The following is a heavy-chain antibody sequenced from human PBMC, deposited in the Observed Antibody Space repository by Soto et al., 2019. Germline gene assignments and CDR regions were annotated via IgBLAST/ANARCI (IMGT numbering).Heavy chain of an antibody. CDR2: IAYDGSSK. CDR1: GFTFRNYG. V-gene: IGHV3-30*18. D-gene: IGHD3-10*01. Sequence: GGSLRLSCAASGFTFRNYGVHWVRQAPGKGLEWVAIIAYDGSSKYYGDSVKGRFTISRDNSNNTLYLQMNSLRVEDTAVYYCAKDNYGPTRLYYYMDVWGKGTTVTVSS. J-gene: IGHJ6*03. CDR3: AKDNYGPTRLYYYMDV.